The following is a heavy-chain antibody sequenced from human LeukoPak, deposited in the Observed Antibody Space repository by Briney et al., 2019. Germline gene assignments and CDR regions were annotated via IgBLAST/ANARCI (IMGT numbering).Heavy chain of an antibody. CDR1: GGSFCGYY. D-gene: IGHD3-22*01. Sequence: SETLSLTCAVCGGSFCGYYWSWIRQPPGKGLEGIGEINHSGSTNHNPSLKTRVTISVDTPKNQFSLKLSSVTAADPAVYYCARAPYYYDSRRLTFDYWGQGTLVTVSS. V-gene: IGHV4-34*01. CDR2: INHSGST. CDR3: ARAPYYYDSRRLTFDY. J-gene: IGHJ4*02.